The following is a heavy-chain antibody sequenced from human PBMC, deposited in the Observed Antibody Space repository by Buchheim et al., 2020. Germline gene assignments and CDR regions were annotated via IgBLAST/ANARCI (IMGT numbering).Heavy chain of an antibody. V-gene: IGHV3-23*01. CDR1: GFTFSSYA. CDR3: AKDYFSYYYDSSGYTLGYYFDY. D-gene: IGHD3-22*01. CDR2: ISGSGGST. J-gene: IGHJ4*02. Sequence: EVQLLESGGGLVQPGGSLRLSCAASGFTFSSYAMSWVRQAPGKGLEWVSAISGSGGSTYYADSVKGRFTISRDNSKNTLSLQMNSLRAEDTAVYYCAKDYFSYYYDSSGYTLGYYFDYWGQGTL.